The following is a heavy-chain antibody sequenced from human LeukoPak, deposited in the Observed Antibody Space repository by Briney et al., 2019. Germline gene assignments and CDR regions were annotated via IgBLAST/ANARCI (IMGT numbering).Heavy chain of an antibody. CDR2: IKNKIDTYTT. CDR1: GFTFSNSS. CDR3: TSGRHDH. J-gene: IGHJ4*02. V-gene: IGHV3-15*01. Sequence: GGSLRLSCAVSGFTFSNSSMSWVRQPPGKGLEWVGRIKNKIDTYTTDYAAAVKGRFTISRDESTMYLQMDSLKIEDTAVYHCTSGRHDHWGRGTLVSVS.